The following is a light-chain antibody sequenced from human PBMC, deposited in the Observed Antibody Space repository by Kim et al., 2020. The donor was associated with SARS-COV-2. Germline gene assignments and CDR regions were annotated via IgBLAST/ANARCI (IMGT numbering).Light chain of an antibody. CDR2: NNY. V-gene: IGLV1-47*02. Sequence: NYVYWHQQVPGAAPKLLISNNYERPSGVPDRFSGSKSGASASLAISGLRSEDEGDYYCTSWDDSLSGVVFGGGTQLTVL. CDR1: NY. J-gene: IGLJ3*02. CDR3: TSWDDSLSGVV.